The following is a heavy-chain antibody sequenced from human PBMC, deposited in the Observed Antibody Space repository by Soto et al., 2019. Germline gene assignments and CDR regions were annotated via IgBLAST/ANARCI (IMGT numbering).Heavy chain of an antibody. CDR3: ARAVYSSSFFDY. J-gene: IGHJ4*02. CDR1: GGSISSGGYS. CDR2: IYHSGST. D-gene: IGHD6-6*01. Sequence: SETLSLTCAVSGGSISSGGYSWSWIRQPPGKGLEWIGYIYHSGSTYYNPSLKSRVTISVDRSKNQFSLKLSSVTAADTAVYYCARAVYSSSFFDYWGQGTLVTVSS. V-gene: IGHV4-30-2*01.